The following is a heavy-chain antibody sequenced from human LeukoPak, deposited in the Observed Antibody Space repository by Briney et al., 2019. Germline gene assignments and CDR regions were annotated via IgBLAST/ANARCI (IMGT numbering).Heavy chain of an antibody. CDR1: GFAFSNYN. CDR3: VVGLLTRSYRSMDY. D-gene: IGHD3-16*02. V-gene: IGHV3-48*01. J-gene: IGHJ4*02. Sequence: GGSLRLSCAASGFAFSNYNMNWVRQAPGKGLEWVSYISSSSHSIYYADSVKGRFTISRDNSKNMLYLQMNSLRAEDTAVYYCVVGLLTRSYRSMDYWGQGTLVTVSS. CDR2: ISSSSHSI.